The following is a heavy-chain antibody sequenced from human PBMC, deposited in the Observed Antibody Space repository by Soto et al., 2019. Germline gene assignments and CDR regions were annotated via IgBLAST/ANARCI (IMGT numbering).Heavy chain of an antibody. CDR2: ISGDGTIT. Sequence: HPGGSLRLSCAASGFTFTTYAMTWVRQAPGKGLEWVSAISGDGTITYYADSVRGRFTISRDKSSDTLYLQMNGLRAEDTAIYYCARDQAAGGTISRYFQNWGQGTLVTVS. D-gene: IGHD6-13*01. V-gene: IGHV3-23*01. J-gene: IGHJ1*01. CDR3: ARDQAAGGTISRYFQN. CDR1: GFTFTTYA.